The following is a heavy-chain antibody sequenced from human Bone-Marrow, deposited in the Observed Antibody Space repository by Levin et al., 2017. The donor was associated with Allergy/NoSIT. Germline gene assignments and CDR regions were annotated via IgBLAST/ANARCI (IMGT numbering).Heavy chain of an antibody. D-gene: IGHD5-18*01. CDR1: GGTFSSYA. J-gene: IGHJ6*02. CDR3: ARKGRGYSYGRPRYYYYGMDV. V-gene: IGHV1-69*13. Sequence: SVKVSCKASGGTFSSYAISWVRQAPGQGLEWMGGIIPIFGTANYAQKFQGRVTITADESTSTAYMELSSLRSEDTAVYYCARKGRGYSYGRPRYYYYGMDVWGQGTTVTVSS. CDR2: IIPIFGTA.